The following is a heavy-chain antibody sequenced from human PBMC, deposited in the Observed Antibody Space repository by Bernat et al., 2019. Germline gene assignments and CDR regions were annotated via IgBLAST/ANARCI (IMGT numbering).Heavy chain of an antibody. J-gene: IGHJ6*02. V-gene: IGHV4-31*03. D-gene: IGHD6-19*01. CDR1: GGSISSGAYY. Sequence: QVQLQESGPGLVKPSQTLSLTCSVSGGSISSGAYYWSWIRQHPGKGLEWIGYIYYSGSTYYNPSLKSRVTISVDTSKNQFSLKLSSVTAADTAVYYCASNSGSSGWYPPTHYYYYGMDVWGQGTTVTVSS. CDR2: IYYSGST. CDR3: ASNSGSSGWYPPTHYYYYGMDV.